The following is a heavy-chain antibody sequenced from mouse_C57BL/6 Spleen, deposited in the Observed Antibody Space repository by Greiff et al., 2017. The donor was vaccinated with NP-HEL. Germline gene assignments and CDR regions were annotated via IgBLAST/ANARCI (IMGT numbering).Heavy chain of an antibody. CDR1: GYTFTSYW. Sequence: VQLQQPGAELVMPGASVKLSCKASGYTFTSYWLHWVKQRPGQGLEWIGEIDPSDSYTTYNQKFKGKSTLTVDKSSSTAYMQLSSLTSEDSAVYYCARRYFDYWGQGTTLTVSS. J-gene: IGHJ2*01. CDR3: ARRYFDY. CDR2: IDPSDSYT. V-gene: IGHV1-69*01.